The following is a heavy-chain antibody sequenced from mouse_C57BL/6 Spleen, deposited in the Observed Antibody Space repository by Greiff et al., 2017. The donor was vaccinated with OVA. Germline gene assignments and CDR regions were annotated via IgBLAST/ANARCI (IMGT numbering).Heavy chain of an antibody. CDR1: GYSITSGYY. J-gene: IGHJ3*01. Sequence: EVQRVESGPGLVKPSQSLSLTCSVTGYSITSGYYWNWIRQFPGNKLEWMGYISYDGSNNYNPSLKNRISITRDTSKNQFFLKLNSVTTEDTATYYCAREAYDYDWFAYWGQGTLVTVSA. CDR3: AREAYDYDWFAY. D-gene: IGHD2-4*01. CDR2: ISYDGSN. V-gene: IGHV3-6*01.